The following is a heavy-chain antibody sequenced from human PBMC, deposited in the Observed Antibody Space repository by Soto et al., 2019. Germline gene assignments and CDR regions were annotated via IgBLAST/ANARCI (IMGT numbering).Heavy chain of an antibody. CDR1: CGSFFSYA. CDR2: IIPICGTA. V-gene: IGHV1-69*06. D-gene: IGHD2-15*01. J-gene: IGHJ6*02. CDR3: VTRGVCSGGSRYAYYCGMDL. Sequence: VMVTCKASCGSFFSYASSRLRHAPGQEGELVGGIIPICGTANCAQKFQGRVTITADKSTSTAYMELSSLRSEDTAVYYCVTRGVCSGGSRYAYYCGMDLWGQGTTVTVSS.